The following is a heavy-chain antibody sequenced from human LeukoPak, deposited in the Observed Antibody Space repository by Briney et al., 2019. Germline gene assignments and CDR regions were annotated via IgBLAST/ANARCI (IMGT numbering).Heavy chain of an antibody. CDR3: ARDPGYSNPFDY. V-gene: IGHV1-46*01. D-gene: IGHD6-13*01. J-gene: IGHJ4*02. CDR2: INPSGGST. Sequence: ASVKVSCKASGYTFTSYYMHWVRQAPGQGLEWMGIINPSGGSTSYAQKFQGRVIMTTDTSTSTASMELRSLTSDDTAVYYCARDPGYSNPFDYWGQGTLVIVSS. CDR1: GYTFTSYY.